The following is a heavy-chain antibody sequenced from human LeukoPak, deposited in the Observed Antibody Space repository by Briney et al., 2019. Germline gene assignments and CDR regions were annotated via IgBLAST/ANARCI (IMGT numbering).Heavy chain of an antibody. CDR1: GGSISSYY. CDR3: ARNLIGYSSGWYWFDP. V-gene: IGHV4-59*01. D-gene: IGHD6-19*01. Sequence: SETLSLTCTVSGGSISSYYWSWIRQPPGKGLEWIGYIYYSGSTNYNPSLKSRVTISVDTSKNQFSLKLSSVTAADTAVYYRARNLIGYSSGWYWFDPWGQGTLVTVSS. J-gene: IGHJ5*02. CDR2: IYYSGST.